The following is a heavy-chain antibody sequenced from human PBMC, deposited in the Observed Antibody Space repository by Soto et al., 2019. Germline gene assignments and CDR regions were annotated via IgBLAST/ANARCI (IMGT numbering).Heavy chain of an antibody. D-gene: IGHD5-12*01. CDR3: ARADYSVATIGFDY. J-gene: IGHJ4*02. CDR1: GYTLTSYG. CDR2: INPSGGST. V-gene: IGHV1-46*03. Sequence: ASVKVSCKASGYTLTSYGISWVRQAPGQGLEWMGIINPSGGSTSYAQKFQGRVTMTRDTSTSTVYMELSSLRSEDTAVYYCARADYSVATIGFDYWGQGTLVTVSS.